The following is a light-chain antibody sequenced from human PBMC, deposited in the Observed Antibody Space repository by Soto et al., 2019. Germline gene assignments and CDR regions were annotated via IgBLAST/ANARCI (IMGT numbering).Light chain of an antibody. CDR2: DAS. Sequence: DIQMTQSPSSLSASVGDRVTITCQASQDISNYLNWYQQKPGKAPKLLIYDASNLETGVPSRFSGSGSGTDFHFTISSLQPEDIATYYCQQYDNPPVTFGGGNKVEIK. J-gene: IGKJ4*01. CDR3: QQYDNPPVT. V-gene: IGKV1-33*01. CDR1: QDISNY.